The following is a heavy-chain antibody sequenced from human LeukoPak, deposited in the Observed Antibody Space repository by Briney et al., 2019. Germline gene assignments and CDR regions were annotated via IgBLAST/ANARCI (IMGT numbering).Heavy chain of an antibody. D-gene: IGHD6-19*01. CDR1: GGSISNYF. Sequence: NPSETLSLTCTVSGGSISNYFWSWIRQPPGKGLEWIGFITYSGSTDHNPSLKSRVTISVDASKNQFSLKLTSVTAADTAVYYCVRHTTSGWYQVVYWGQGTRVTVSS. CDR2: ITYSGST. V-gene: IGHV4-59*01. CDR3: VRHTTSGWYQVVY. J-gene: IGHJ4*02.